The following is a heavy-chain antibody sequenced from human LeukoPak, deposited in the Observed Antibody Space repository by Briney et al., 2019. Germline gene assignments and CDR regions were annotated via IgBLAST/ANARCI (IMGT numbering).Heavy chain of an antibody. CDR3: ARHRKFGDYYFDY. V-gene: IGHV4-59*08. Sequence: PSETLSLTCTVSGGSISSYYWSWIRQPPGKGQEWIGYIYYSGSTNYNPSLKSRVTISVDTSKDQFSLKLSSVTAADTAVYYCARHRKFGDYYFDYWGQGTLVTVSS. CDR1: GGSISSYY. CDR2: IYYSGST. D-gene: IGHD4-17*01. J-gene: IGHJ4*02.